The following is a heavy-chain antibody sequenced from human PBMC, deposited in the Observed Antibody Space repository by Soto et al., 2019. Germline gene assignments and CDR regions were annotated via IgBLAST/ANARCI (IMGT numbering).Heavy chain of an antibody. CDR3: ARLKTKAQTLFGVVISSFGWFDP. CDR1: GGSISSYY. J-gene: IGHJ5*02. V-gene: IGHV4-59*08. D-gene: IGHD3-3*01. Sequence: SETLSLTCTVSGGSISSYYWSWIRQPPGKGLEWIGYIYYSGSTNYNPSLKSRVTISVDTSKNQFSLKLSSVTAADTAVYYCARLKTKAQTLFGVVISSFGWFDPWGQGTLVTVSS. CDR2: IYYSGST.